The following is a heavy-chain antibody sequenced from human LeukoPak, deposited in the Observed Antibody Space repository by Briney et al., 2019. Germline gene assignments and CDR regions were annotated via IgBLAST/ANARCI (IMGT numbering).Heavy chain of an antibody. D-gene: IGHD3-10*01. V-gene: IGHV4-59*01. CDR2: IYYSGNT. CDR1: SGSITNYY. Sequence: SETLSLTCTVSSGSITNYYWSWIRQPPGKGVEWIGFIYYSGNTNYNPSLKSRVTISVDTSKNQFSLKLSSMTAADTAVYYCARGALLWFGDRMEYYFDYWGQGTLLTVSS. J-gene: IGHJ4*02. CDR3: ARGALLWFGDRMEYYFDY.